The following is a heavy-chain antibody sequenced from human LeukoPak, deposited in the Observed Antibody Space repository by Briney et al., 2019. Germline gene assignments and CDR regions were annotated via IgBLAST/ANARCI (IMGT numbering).Heavy chain of an antibody. Sequence: GGSLRLSCAASGFTVSSNYMSWVRQAPGKGLEWVSVIYSGGSTYYADSVKGRFTISRDNSKNTLYLQMKSRRAEATAVYYCASPFCDSNHVGDFDIWGHGTMVTVS. CDR1: GFTVSSNY. CDR3: ASPFCDSNHVGDFDI. J-gene: IGHJ3*02. V-gene: IGHV3-53*01. D-gene: IGHD3-22*01. CDR2: IYSGGST.